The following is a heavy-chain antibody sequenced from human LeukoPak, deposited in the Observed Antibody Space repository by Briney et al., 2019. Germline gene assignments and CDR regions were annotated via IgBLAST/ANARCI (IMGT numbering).Heavy chain of an antibody. V-gene: IGHV1-18*01. J-gene: IGHJ6*02. D-gene: IGHD6-19*01. CDR2: ISAYNGNT. Sequence: ASVKVSCKASGYTFTSYGISWVRQAPGQGLEWMGWISAYNGNTNYAQKLQGRVTMSTDTSTSTAYMELRSLRSDDTAVYYCARDLYIGWAVAARYGMDVWGQGTTVTVSS. CDR1: GYTFTSYG. CDR3: ARDLYIGWAVAARYGMDV.